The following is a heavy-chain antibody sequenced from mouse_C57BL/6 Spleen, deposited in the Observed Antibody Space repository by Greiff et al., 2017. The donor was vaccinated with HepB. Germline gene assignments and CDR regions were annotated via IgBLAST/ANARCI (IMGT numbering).Heavy chain of an antibody. CDR1: GYSITSGYY. V-gene: IGHV3-6*01. D-gene: IGHD1-1*01. J-gene: IGHJ4*01. Sequence: EVQLVESGPGLVKPSQSLSLTCSVTGYSITSGYYWNWIRQFPGNKLEWMGYISYDGSNNYNPSFKNRISITRDTSKNQFFLKLNSVTTEDTATYYCARDPLYYYGSSYAMDYWGQGTSVTVSS. CDR3: ARDPLYYYGSSYAMDY. CDR2: ISYDGSN.